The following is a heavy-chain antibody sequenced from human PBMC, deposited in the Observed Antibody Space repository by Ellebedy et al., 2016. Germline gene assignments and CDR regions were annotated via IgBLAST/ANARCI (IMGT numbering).Heavy chain of an antibody. V-gene: IGHV4-31*03. J-gene: IGHJ4*02. CDR3: ARGAWGSGFYFDY. CDR1: GDSINSAGYY. D-gene: IGHD3-10*01. Sequence: SETLSLXXSVSGDSINSAGYYWSWIRQHPGKGLECIGYIYYTGSTYYHPSLKSRVSISVDTSKKQFSLKLNSVTAADTAFYFCARGAWGSGFYFDYWGQGALVTVSS. CDR2: IYYTGST.